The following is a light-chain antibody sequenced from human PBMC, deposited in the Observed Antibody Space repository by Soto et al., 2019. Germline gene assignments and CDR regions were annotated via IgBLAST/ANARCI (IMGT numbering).Light chain of an antibody. CDR2: GAS. Sequence: TVLTHSPATLSLSPGERATLSCRASQSVSRCYLSWYQQRPGQPPRLLIYGASTRATGIPARFSGSGSGADFTLTITSLQLEDFAVYYCQQALSFGGGTRVEIK. J-gene: IGKJ4*01. CDR3: QQALS. V-gene: IGKV3D-7*01. CDR1: QSVSRCY.